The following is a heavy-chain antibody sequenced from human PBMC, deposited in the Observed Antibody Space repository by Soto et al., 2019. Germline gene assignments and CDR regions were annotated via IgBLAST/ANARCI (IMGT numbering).Heavy chain of an antibody. Sequence: GGSLRLSCAASGFTFSSYSMNWVRQSPGKGLEWVSSISSSSSYIYYADSVKGRFTISRDNAKNSLYLQMNSLRAEDTAVYYCARESYSNYGNWFDPWGQGTLVTVSS. V-gene: IGHV3-21*01. CDR1: GFTFSSYS. CDR2: ISSSSSYI. D-gene: IGHD4-4*01. J-gene: IGHJ5*02. CDR3: ARESYSNYGNWFDP.